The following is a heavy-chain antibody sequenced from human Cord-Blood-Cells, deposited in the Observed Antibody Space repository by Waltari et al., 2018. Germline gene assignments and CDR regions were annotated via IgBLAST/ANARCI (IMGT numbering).Heavy chain of an antibody. V-gene: IGHV1-69*01. D-gene: IGHD2-15*01. CDR2: IIPIFGTA. Sequence: VLLLQSGAEVKTPGSSVKVSCKASGGTFSRYAMSWVRQAPGLGLEWMGGIIPIFGTANYAQKFQGRVTITADESTSTAYMELSSLRSDDTAVYYCARRCSGGSCYSDYYYCMDVWGQGTTVTVSS. J-gene: IGHJ6*02. CDR1: GGTFSRYA. CDR3: ARRCSGGSCYSDYYYCMDV.